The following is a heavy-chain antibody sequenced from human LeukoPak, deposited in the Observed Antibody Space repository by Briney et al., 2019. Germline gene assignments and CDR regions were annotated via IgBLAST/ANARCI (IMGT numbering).Heavy chain of an antibody. CDR2: IYYSEST. CDR3: ASAPRGQHDY. D-gene: IGHD6-13*01. Sequence: SETLSLTCTVSGGSISSSRYYWGWIRHPPGKGLEWIGNIYYSESTYYNPSLKSRVTISVDTSKNQFSLKLSSVTAADRAVYYCASAPRGQHDYWGQGTLVTVSS. J-gene: IGHJ4*02. CDR1: GGSISSSRYY. V-gene: IGHV4-39*01.